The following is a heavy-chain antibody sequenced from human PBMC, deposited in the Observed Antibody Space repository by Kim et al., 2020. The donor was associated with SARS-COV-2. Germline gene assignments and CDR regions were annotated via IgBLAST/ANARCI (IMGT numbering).Heavy chain of an antibody. CDR2: ISSNGGST. CDR3: VKGVDLTYCGGDCPIFGAYYFQH. CDR1: GFTFSSYA. V-gene: IGHV3-64D*09. D-gene: IGHD2-21*02. J-gene: IGHJ1*01. Sequence: GGSLRLSCSASGFTFSSYAMHWVRQAPGKGLEYVSAISSNGGSTYYADSVKGRFTISRDNSKNTLYLQMSSLRAEDTAVYYCVKGVDLTYCGGDCPIFGAYYFQHWGQGTLVTVSS.